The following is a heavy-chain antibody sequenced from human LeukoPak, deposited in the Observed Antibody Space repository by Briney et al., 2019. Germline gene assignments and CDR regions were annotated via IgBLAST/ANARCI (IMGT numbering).Heavy chain of an antibody. CDR3: AKGSKGTYDY. V-gene: IGHV3-23*01. CDR1: GFTFSTSG. Sequence: GGSLRLSCAASGFTFSTSGMHWVRQAPGKGLEYVSSIIGNGDSTYYADSVKGRFTISRDNSKNTLYLQMNSLRAEDTAIYYCAKGSKGTYDYWGQGTLVTVSS. CDR2: IIGNGDST. J-gene: IGHJ4*02.